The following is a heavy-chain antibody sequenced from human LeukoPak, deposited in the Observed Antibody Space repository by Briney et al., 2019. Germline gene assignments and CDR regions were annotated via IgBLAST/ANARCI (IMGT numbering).Heavy chain of an antibody. D-gene: IGHD6-13*01. V-gene: IGHV3-74*01. J-gene: IGHJ4*02. CDR3: TSGSRATTGTDY. CDR1: GFTLSSYY. CDR2: ISNDGSSI. Sequence: GGSLRLSCVASGFTLSSYYMFWVRQVPGKGLVYVSFISNDGSSIGYADSVKGRFTVSRDNAKKTMYLQMNSLGAEDTAVYYCTSGSRATTGTDYWGQGTLVTVSS.